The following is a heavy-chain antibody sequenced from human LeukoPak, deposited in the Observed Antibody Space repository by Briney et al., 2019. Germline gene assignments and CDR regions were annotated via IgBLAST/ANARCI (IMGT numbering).Heavy chain of an antibody. D-gene: IGHD2-2*01. V-gene: IGHV4-34*01. J-gene: IGHJ5*02. CDR1: GGSSSGYY. CDR2: INHSGST. Sequence: SETLSLTCAVYGGSSSGYYWSWIRQPPGKGLEWIGEINHSGSTNYDPSLKSRVTISVDTSKNQFSLKLSSVTAADTAVYYCANGGQCSSTSCSLNWFDPWGQGTLVTVSS. CDR3: ANGGQCSSTSCSLNWFDP.